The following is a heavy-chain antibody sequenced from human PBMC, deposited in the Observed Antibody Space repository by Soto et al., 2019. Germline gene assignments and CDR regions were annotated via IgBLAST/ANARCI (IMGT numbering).Heavy chain of an antibody. Sequence: GGSLRLSCAASGFTFDDYAMHWVRQAPGKGLEWVSGISWNSGSIGYADSVKGRFTISRDNAKNSLYLQMNSLRAEDTALYYCAKDIVHYYYYYYMDVWGKGTTVTVSS. J-gene: IGHJ6*03. CDR1: GFTFDDYA. V-gene: IGHV3-9*01. D-gene: IGHD6-6*01. CDR2: ISWNSGSI. CDR3: AKDIVHYYYYYYMDV.